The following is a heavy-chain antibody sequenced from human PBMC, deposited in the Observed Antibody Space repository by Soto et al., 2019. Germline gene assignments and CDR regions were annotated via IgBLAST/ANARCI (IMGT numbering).Heavy chain of an antibody. CDR1: GDSVSSNSAA. CDR3: STFVVSVFEI. CDR2: TYYRSKWYN. V-gene: IGHV6-1*01. J-gene: IGHJ3*02. Sequence: PSQTLSLTCAISGDSVSSNSAAWNWIRQSPSRGLEWLGRTYYRSKWYNDYAVSVKSRITINPDTSKNQFSLQLNSVTPDGTGVYYCSTFVVSVFEIWGHGTTVTVSS. D-gene: IGHD2-15*01.